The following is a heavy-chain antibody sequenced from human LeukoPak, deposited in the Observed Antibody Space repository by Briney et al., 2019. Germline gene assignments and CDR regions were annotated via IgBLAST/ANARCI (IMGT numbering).Heavy chain of an antibody. CDR1: GYTFTSYA. J-gene: IGHJ6*02. CDR3: ARDPHYDFWSGSTTIYGMDV. D-gene: IGHD3-3*01. V-gene: IGHV1-2*04. CDR2: INPNSGGT. Sequence: ASVKVSCKASGYTFTSYAMHWVRQAPGQRLEWMGWINPNSGGTNYAQKFQGWVTMTRDTSISTAYMELSRLRSDDTAVYYCARDPHYDFWSGSTTIYGMDVWGQGTTVTVSS.